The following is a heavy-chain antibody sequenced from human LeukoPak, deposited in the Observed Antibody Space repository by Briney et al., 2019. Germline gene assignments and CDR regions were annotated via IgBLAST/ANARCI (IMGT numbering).Heavy chain of an antibody. CDR3: ARVAYYDILTGYYPSYYFDY. V-gene: IGHV4-59*08. D-gene: IGHD3-9*01. Sequence: PSETLSLTCTVSGGSISSYYWSWIRQPPGKGLEWIGYIYYSGTTNYNPSLKSRVTISVDTSKNQFSLKLSSVTAADTAVYYCARVAYYDILTGYYPSYYFDYWGQGTLVTVSS. CDR2: IYYSGTT. CDR1: GGSISSYY. J-gene: IGHJ4*02.